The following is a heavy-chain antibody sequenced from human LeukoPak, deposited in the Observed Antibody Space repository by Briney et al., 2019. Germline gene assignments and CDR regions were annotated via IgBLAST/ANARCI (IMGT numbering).Heavy chain of an antibody. D-gene: IGHD3-9*01. CDR1: GGTFSSYV. V-gene: IGHV1-69*06. J-gene: IGHJ5*02. CDR2: NIPIFGTA. CDR3: ARPVYYDILTGYSGRNWFDP. Sequence: ASVKVSCKASGGTFSSYVISWVRQAPGQGLGWMGGNIPIFGTANYAQKFQGRVTITADKSTSTAYMELSSLRSEDTAVYYCARPVYYDILTGYSGRNWFDPWGQGTLVTVSS.